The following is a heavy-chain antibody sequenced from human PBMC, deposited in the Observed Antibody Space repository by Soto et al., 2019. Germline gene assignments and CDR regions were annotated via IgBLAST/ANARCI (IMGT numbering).Heavy chain of an antibody. V-gene: IGHV4-39*01. CDR1: GGSVSSSSYY. J-gene: IGHJ1*01. CDR2: IYYSGST. Sequence: SETLSLTCSVSGGSVSSSSYYWGWIRQPPGKGLEWIGSIYYSGSTYYNPSLKSRVTISVDTSKNQFSLKLSSVTAADTAVYFCARHSTPAYYDFWSGYLEYFQHWGQGTLVTVSS. D-gene: IGHD3-3*01. CDR3: ARHSTPAYYDFWSGYLEYFQH.